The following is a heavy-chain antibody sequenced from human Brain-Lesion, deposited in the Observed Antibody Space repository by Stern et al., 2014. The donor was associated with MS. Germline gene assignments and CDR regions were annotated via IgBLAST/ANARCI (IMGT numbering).Heavy chain of an antibody. J-gene: IGHJ5*02. CDR2: IWNDGSNK. Sequence: MQLVESGGSVVQPGRSLRLSCAASGFTFSIYGMHWVRPAPGKGLEWVTVIWNDGSNKYYTDSVKGRFTISRDNSKGTLFLQMNSLRVEDTAVYYCARDNGGYVDRWGQGTLVTVSS. CDR1: GFTFSIYG. V-gene: IGHV3-33*01. CDR3: ARDNGGYVDR. D-gene: IGHD5-12*01.